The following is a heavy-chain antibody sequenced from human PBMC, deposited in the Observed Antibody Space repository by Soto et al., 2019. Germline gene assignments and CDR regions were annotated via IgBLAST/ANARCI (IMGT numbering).Heavy chain of an antibody. Sequence: GASVKVSCKASGYTFTSYGISWVRQAPGQGLEWMGWISAYNGNTNYAQKLQGRVTMTTDTSTSTAYMELRSLRSDDTAVYYCARDVPLPPPLTIVVVPAAISWFDPWGQGTLVTVSS. D-gene: IGHD2-2*02. CDR1: GYTFTSYG. CDR3: ARDVPLPPPLTIVVVPAAISWFDP. CDR2: ISAYNGNT. J-gene: IGHJ5*02. V-gene: IGHV1-18*01.